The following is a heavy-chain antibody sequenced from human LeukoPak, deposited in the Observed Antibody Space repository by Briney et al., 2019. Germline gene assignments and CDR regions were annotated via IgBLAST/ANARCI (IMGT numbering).Heavy chain of an antibody. J-gene: IGHJ4*02. Sequence: SETLSLTCSFSGGSISSYYWSWIRQPPGRGLEWIAYFYNSGSTNYNPSLKSRVTISLDTSKNQFSLRLSSVTAEDTAVYYCAREVENDYGARRHFDYWGQGTLVTVSS. CDR2: FYNSGST. D-gene: IGHD4-17*01. V-gene: IGHV4-59*01. CDR1: GGSISSYY. CDR3: AREVENDYGARRHFDY.